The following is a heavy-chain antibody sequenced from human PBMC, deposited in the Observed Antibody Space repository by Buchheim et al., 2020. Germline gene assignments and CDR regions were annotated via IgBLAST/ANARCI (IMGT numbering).Heavy chain of an antibody. CDR2: IYYSGST. D-gene: IGHD2-2*01. Sequence: QLQLQESGSGLVKPSQTLSLTCTASGGSISSGGYYWSWIRQHPGKGLEWIGYIYYSGSTYYNPSLKSRVTISVDTSKNQFSLKLSSVTAADTAVYYCARDQRYCSSTSCYQYYYYGMDVWGQGTT. CDR3: ARDQRYCSSTSCYQYYYYGMDV. J-gene: IGHJ6*02. CDR1: GGSISSGGYY. V-gene: IGHV4-31*03.